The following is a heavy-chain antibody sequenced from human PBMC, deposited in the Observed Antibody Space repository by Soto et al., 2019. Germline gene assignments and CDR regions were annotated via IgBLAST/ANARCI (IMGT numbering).Heavy chain of an antibody. CDR3: VRETQIVMVVVPTPGSPGAFDM. CDR1: GFSFRNYN. Sequence: QMQLVESGGGVVQPGWSLRLSCAASGFSFRNYNLHWVRQAPGKGLEWVAVVSHDGVNKHYAESVKGRLSISRDSSRDTLYLQMNSLRPEDTAVYYCVRETQIVMVVVPTPGSPGAFDMWGQGTMVTVSS. J-gene: IGHJ3*02. V-gene: IGHV3-30-3*01. D-gene: IGHD2-15*01. CDR2: VSHDGVNK.